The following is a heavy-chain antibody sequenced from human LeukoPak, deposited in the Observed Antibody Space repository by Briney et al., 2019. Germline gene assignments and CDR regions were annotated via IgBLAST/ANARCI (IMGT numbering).Heavy chain of an antibody. J-gene: IGHJ4*02. CDR3: ATYVTGLYYFDY. V-gene: IGHV4-61*01. Sequence: SETLSLTCTVSGGSVSSGSYFWSWIRQPPGKGLEWFGYIYYSGSTNYSPSLKSRVTISVDTTKNQFSLKLTSVTAADTAVYYCATYVTGLYYFDYWGQGTLVTVSS. CDR2: IYYSGST. CDR1: GGSVSSGSYF. D-gene: IGHD3-9*01.